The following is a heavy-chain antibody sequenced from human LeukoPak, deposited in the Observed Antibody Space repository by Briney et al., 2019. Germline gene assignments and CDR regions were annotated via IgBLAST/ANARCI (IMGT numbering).Heavy chain of an antibody. CDR3: VRAPATNEWRCMDY. Sequence: GGSLRLSCAASGFTFSSYSMNWVRQAPGKGLEWVANVKQDGSEKRYVDPVKGRFTISRDNAKKSLYLQMNSLRAEDTGVYYCVRAPATNEWRCMDYWGQGTLVTVSS. J-gene: IGHJ4*02. CDR2: VKQDGSEK. V-gene: IGHV3-7*01. D-gene: IGHD2-8*02. CDR1: GFTFSSYS.